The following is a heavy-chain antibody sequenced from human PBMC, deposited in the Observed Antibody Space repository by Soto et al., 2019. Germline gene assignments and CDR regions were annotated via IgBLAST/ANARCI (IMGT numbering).Heavy chain of an antibody. Sequence: SETLSLTCAVYGGSLSGYYWSWIRQPPGKGLEWIGEINHSGSTNYNPSLKSRVTISVDTSKNQFSLKLSSVTAADTAVYYCARRRVPAATNYYYYYYYMDVWGKGTTVTVSS. J-gene: IGHJ6*03. V-gene: IGHV4-34*01. D-gene: IGHD2-2*01. CDR3: ARRRVPAATNYYYYYYYMDV. CDR2: INHSGST. CDR1: GGSLSGYY.